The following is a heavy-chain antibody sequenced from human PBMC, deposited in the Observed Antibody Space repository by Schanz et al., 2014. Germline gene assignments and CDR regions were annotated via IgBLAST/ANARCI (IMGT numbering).Heavy chain of an antibody. D-gene: IGHD2-15*01. J-gene: IGHJ4*02. CDR1: GFNFGDYY. V-gene: IGHV3-7*01. Sequence: DVQLVESGGGLVQSGGSLRLSCAASGFNFGDYYMTWVRQAPGKGLESVAKINPDGSGKYYVVSVEGRFTISRDNAKKSLDLHMNSLTAEDTAVYYCATENWWTVEYWGQGTLVTVSS. CDR2: INPDGSGK. CDR3: ATENWWTVEY.